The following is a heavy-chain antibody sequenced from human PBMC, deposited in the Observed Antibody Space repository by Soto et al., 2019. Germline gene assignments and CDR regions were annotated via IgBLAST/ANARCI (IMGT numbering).Heavy chain of an antibody. J-gene: IGHJ4*02. CDR3: TRGDYGLDY. Sequence: EVQLVESGGGLVQPGGSLRLSCAASGFTFSTYSMNWVRQAPGEGLEWVSYIGSGGAIYYADSVKGRFTISRDNAMNSLYLQMSRLRDEERGVYHGTRGDYGLDYWGQGPLVTVSS. D-gene: IGHD4-17*01. CDR1: GFTFSTYS. CDR2: IGSGGAI. V-gene: IGHV3-48*02.